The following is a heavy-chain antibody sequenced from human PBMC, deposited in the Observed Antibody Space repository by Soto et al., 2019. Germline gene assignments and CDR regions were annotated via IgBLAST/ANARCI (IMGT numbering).Heavy chain of an antibody. V-gene: IGHV3-23*01. Sequence: EVQLLESGGGLVQPGGSLRLSCAAYGFTFSNYAMSWIRQAPGKGLEWVSSITGSGDYTYYADSVKGRFTISRDNSKNTLYLQMNSLRAEDTAVYYCARSGSSWNLREFDSWGQGTLVTVSS. D-gene: IGHD6-13*01. J-gene: IGHJ4*02. CDR2: ITGSGDYT. CDR3: ARSGSSWNLREFDS. CDR1: GFTFSNYA.